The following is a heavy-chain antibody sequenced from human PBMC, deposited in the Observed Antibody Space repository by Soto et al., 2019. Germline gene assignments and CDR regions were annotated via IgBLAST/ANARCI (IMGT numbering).Heavy chain of an antibody. CDR1: GFTFSSYA. Sequence: PGGSLRLSCAASGFTFSSYAMSWVRQAPGKGLEWVSAISGSGGSTYYADPVKGRFTISRDNSKNTLYLQMNSLRAEDTAVYYCASDVVEMATIIPLGFDPWGQGTLVTVSS. CDR3: ASDVVEMATIIPLGFDP. J-gene: IGHJ5*02. D-gene: IGHD5-12*01. CDR2: ISGSGGST. V-gene: IGHV3-23*01.